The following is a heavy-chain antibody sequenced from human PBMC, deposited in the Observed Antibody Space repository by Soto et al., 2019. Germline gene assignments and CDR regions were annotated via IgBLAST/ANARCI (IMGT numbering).Heavy chain of an antibody. CDR3: ARSDSSGWYSRVAVNI. CDR2: IYPGESDT. D-gene: IGHD6-19*01. Sequence: PGEFLKISCKGSGDSFTSYWIGWVRQMPGKGLERMGIIYPGESDTRYSPSFHGQVTISADKSISTAYLQWSSLKASDNAMYYCARSDSSGWYSRVAVNIWVQGTMVTVSS. J-gene: IGHJ3*02. V-gene: IGHV5-51*01. CDR1: GDSFTSYW.